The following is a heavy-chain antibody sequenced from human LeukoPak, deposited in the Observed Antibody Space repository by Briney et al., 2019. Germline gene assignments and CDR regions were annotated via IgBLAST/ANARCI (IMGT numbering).Heavy chain of an antibody. V-gene: IGHV4-34*01. CDR2: INHSGST. CDR1: GGSFSGYY. CDR3: ARGKRVWETKSGAFDI. D-gene: IGHD1-26*01. Sequence: SETLSPTCAVYGGSFSGYYWSWIRQPPGKGLEWIGEINHSGSTNYNPSLKSRVTISVDTSKNQFSLKLSSVTAADTAVYYCARGKRVWETKSGAFDIWGQGTMVTVSS. J-gene: IGHJ3*02.